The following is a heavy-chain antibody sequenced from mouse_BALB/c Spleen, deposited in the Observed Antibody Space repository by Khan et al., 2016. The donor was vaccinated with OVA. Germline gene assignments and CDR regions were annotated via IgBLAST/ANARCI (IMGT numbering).Heavy chain of an antibody. CDR3: AKGYYDDPFSY. Sequence: EVELVESGGGLVKPGGSLKLSCAATGFTFSDYYMYWVRQTPEKRLEWVANISDGGIYTYYPDSVKGRSTISRVDAKNNLYLQVSSLKSEDTAMXYCAKGYYDDPFSYWGQGTLVTVSA. V-gene: IGHV5-4*02. J-gene: IGHJ3*01. D-gene: IGHD2-13*01. CDR1: GFTFSDYY. CDR2: ISDGGIYT.